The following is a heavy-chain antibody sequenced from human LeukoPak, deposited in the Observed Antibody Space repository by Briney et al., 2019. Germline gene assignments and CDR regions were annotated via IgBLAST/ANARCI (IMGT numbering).Heavy chain of an antibody. CDR1: SGSISGAISRYY. Sequence: PSETLSLTCTVSSGSISGAISRYYWNWVRQTPGKGLEWIGYIHNSGRRTYNPSLKGRATLSLDTSWSQFSLKLTSLTAADTAVYYCAGGGYCSISDCSAPLFDWWGQGILVTVSS. D-gene: IGHD2-2*01. J-gene: IGHJ4*02. V-gene: IGHV4-61*01. CDR2: IHNSGRR. CDR3: AGGGYCSISDCSAPLFDW.